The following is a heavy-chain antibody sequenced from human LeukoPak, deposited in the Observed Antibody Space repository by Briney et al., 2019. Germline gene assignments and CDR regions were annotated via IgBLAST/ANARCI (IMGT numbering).Heavy chain of an antibody. CDR3: ARDRGSSGYYTHFDY. Sequence: SVKVSCKASGYTFTGYYMHWVPQAPGQGLEWMGRINPNSGGTNYAQKFQGRVTMTRDTSISTAYMELSRLRSDDTAVYYCARDRGSSGYYTHFDYWGQGTLVTVSS. CDR1: GYTFTGYY. V-gene: IGHV1-2*06. J-gene: IGHJ4*02. D-gene: IGHD3-22*01. CDR2: INPNSGGT.